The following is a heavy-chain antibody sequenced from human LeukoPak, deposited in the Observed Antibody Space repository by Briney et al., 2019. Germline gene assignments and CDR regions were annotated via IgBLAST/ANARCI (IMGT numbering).Heavy chain of an antibody. CDR1: GFTFSSYS. CDR2: ISSSSSYI. D-gene: IGHD1-26*01. CDR3: AREDNDSGSYST. Sequence: GGSLRLSCAASGFTFSSYSMNWVRQAPGKGLEWVSSISSSSSYIYYADSVKGRFTISRDNAKNPLYLQMNSLRAEDTAVYYCAREDNDSGSYSTWGQGTMVTVSS. V-gene: IGHV3-21*01. J-gene: IGHJ3*01.